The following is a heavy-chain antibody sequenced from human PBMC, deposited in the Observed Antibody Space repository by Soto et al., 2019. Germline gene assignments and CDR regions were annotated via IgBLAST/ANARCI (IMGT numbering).Heavy chain of an antibody. Sequence: WASVKVSCKASGYSFTNYPIAWVRRAPGQGLEWMGWISAYSGDTNYAQKFQGRVTMTRDTSTTTAYLELRSLRSDDTAVYYCARAITMTFLAPAYWGQGTLVTVSS. CDR1: GYSFTNYP. D-gene: IGHD3-22*01. CDR3: ARAITMTFLAPAY. J-gene: IGHJ4*02. V-gene: IGHV1-18*01. CDR2: ISAYSGDT.